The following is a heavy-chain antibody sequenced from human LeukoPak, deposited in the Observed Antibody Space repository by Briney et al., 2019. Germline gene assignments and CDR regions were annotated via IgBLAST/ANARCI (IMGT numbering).Heavy chain of an antibody. CDR3: ARGIKSGLGESSVGY. D-gene: IGHD3-16*01. Sequence: GASVKVSCKASGYTFTGYYMHWVRQAPGQGLEWMGWINPKSGGTNYAQKFQGRVTMTRDTSISTAYMELNRLRSDDTAVYYCARGIKSGLGESSVGYWGQGTLVTVSS. V-gene: IGHV1-2*02. CDR1: GYTFTGYY. J-gene: IGHJ4*02. CDR2: INPKSGGT.